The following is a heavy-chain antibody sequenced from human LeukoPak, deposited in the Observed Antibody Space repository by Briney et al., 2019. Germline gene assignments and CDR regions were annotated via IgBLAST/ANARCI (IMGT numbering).Heavy chain of an antibody. J-gene: IGHJ1*01. CDR1: GASVSGNY. V-gene: IGHV4-59*02. Sequence: SETLSLTCAVSGASVSGNYWSWIRQSPERGLEWIGHLLDDGVTDYNPSLKSRVTIFSDTSKNQFSLRLPSVTAADTAIYYCAKFSRWIPFKFWGQGTLVTVSS. CDR3: AKFSRWIPFKF. CDR2: LLDDGVT. D-gene: IGHD5-18*01.